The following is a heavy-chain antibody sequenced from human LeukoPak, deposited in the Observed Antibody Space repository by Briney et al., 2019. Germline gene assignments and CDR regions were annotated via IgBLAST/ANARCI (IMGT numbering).Heavy chain of an antibody. V-gene: IGHV3-30-3*01. J-gene: IGHJ4*02. CDR3: AKGQPGAYFDY. CDR2: ISYDGSNK. Sequence: GGSLRLSCAASGFTFSSYAMHWVRQAPGKGLEWVAVISYDGSNKYYADSVKGRFTISRDNSKNTLYLQMNSLRAEDTAVYYCAKGQPGAYFDYWGQGTLVTVSS. D-gene: IGHD1-26*01. CDR1: GFTFSSYA.